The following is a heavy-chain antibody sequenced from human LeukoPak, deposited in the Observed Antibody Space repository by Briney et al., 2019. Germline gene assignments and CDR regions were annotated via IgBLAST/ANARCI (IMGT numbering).Heavy chain of an antibody. V-gene: IGHV4-59*08. CDR3: ARPGVGSGRYGAFDI. D-gene: IGHD5-18*01. CDR2: IYYNGGT. Sequence: PSETLSLTCTVSGGSISSYYWSWIRQPPGEGLEWIGYIYYNGGTNYNPSLESRLTMSVDTSMNQFSLKLRSVTAADTAVYYCARPGVGSGRYGAFDIWGQGTMVTVSS. J-gene: IGHJ3*02. CDR1: GGSISSYY.